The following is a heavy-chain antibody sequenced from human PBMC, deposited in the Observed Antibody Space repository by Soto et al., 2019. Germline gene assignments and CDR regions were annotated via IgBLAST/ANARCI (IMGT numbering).Heavy chain of an antibody. Sequence: PSETLSLTCTVSGGSVSSGSYYWSWIRQPPGKGLEWIGYIYYSGSTNYNPSLRSRVTISVDTSKNQFSLKLSSVTAADTAVYYCARCYNWNYVDRGAFDIWGQGTMVTVSS. V-gene: IGHV4-61*01. CDR3: ARCYNWNYVDRGAFDI. D-gene: IGHD1-7*01. CDR1: GGSVSSGSYY. J-gene: IGHJ3*02. CDR2: IYYSGST.